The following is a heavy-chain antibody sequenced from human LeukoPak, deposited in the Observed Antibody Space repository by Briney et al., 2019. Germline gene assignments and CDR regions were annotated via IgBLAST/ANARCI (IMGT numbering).Heavy chain of an antibody. CDR2: IYHSGST. CDR1: GGSISSGGYY. V-gene: IGHV4-30-2*01. J-gene: IGHJ4*02. CDR3: ARSPSYSSGLPHFDY. D-gene: IGHD6-19*01. Sequence: PSQTLSLTCTVSGGSISSGGYYWSWIRQPPGKGLEWIGYIYHSGSTYYNPSLKSRVTISVDRSKNQFSLKLSSVTAADTAVYYCARSPSYSSGLPHFDYWGQGTLVTVSS.